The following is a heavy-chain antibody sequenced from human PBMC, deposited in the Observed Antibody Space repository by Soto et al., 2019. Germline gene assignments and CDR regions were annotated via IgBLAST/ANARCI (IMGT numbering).Heavy chain of an antibody. D-gene: IGHD3-10*01. CDR2: VNPNNGDT. Sequence: QVQLVQSGAELKKPGASVKVSCKASGYTFSNYDMNWVRQATGQGPEWIGWVNPNNGDTGYAQKFQGRVTLTTDSSTTTAYRELTSLRSEDTAIYYCAKVSRKGSAIDFDYWGQGTLITVSS. CDR1: GYTFSNYD. CDR3: AKVSRKGSAIDFDY. J-gene: IGHJ4*02. V-gene: IGHV1-8*01.